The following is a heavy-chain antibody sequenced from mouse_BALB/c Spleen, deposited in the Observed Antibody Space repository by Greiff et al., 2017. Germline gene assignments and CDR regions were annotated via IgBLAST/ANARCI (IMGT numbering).Heavy chain of an antibody. CDR3: ARGGYYEGAWFAY. V-gene: IGHV1-54*01. CDR1: GYAFTNYL. Sequence: LVESGAELVRPGTSVKVSCKASGYAFTNYLIEWVKQRPGQGLEWIGVINPGSGGTNYNEKFKGKATLTADKSSSTAYMQLSSLTSDDSAVSFCARGGYYEGAWFAYWGQGTLVTVSA. CDR2: INPGSGGT. D-gene: IGHD2-3*01. J-gene: IGHJ3*01.